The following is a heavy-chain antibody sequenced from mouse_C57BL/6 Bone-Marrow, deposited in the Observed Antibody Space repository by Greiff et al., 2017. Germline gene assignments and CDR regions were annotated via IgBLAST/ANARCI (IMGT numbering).Heavy chain of an antibody. D-gene: IGHD1-1*01. Sequence: VQLQQSGAELVRPGASVKLSCTASGFNIKDDYMHWVKQSPEQGLEWIGWIDPENGAPKYASKFQGKATITADTSSNTAYLQLSSLTSEDTAVYYCTMCYDSSCYFDYWGQGTTLTVSS. CDR1: GFNIKDDY. CDR2: IDPENGAP. V-gene: IGHV14-4*01. CDR3: TMCYDSSCYFDY. J-gene: IGHJ2*01.